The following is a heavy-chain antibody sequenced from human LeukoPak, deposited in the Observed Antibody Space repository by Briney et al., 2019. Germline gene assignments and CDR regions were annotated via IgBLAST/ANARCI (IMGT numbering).Heavy chain of an antibody. Sequence: GGSLRLSCAVSGLRLNSLWMHWVRQAPGRGLMWVSRINDDVSGGNYGGSVNGRFTVSRDNSENTLYLQMNSLRAEHTVVYYCAKDSVYYGGDCARPNAIGYWGQGTLVAVSS. J-gene: IGHJ4*02. CDR2: INDDVSGG. CDR1: GLRLNSLW. D-gene: IGHD2-21*02. V-gene: IGHV3-74*01. CDR3: AKDSVYYGGDCARPNAIGY.